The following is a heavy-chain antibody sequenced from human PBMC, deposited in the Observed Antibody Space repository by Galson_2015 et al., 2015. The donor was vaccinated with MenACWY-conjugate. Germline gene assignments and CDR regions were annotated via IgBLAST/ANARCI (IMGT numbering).Heavy chain of an antibody. J-gene: IGHJ4*02. CDR1: GFSFSTYG. CDR3: ARDSTEGSLSFDY. V-gene: IGHV3-33*01. Sequence: SLRLSCAAAGFSFSTYGMHWVRQAPGKGLEWVAGIWYDGSKKYYRESVKGRFTISRDNSKNTVYLEMNSLRAEDTAVYYCARDSTEGSLSFDYWGQGTLVTVSS. CDR2: IWYDGSKK.